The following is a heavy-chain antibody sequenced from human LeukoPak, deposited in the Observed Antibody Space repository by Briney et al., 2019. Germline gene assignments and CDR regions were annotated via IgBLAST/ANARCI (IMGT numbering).Heavy chain of an antibody. Sequence: ASVKVSCKASGYTFTGYYMHWVRQAPGQGLEWMGWINPNSGGTNYAQKFQGRVTMTRDTSISTAYMELSRLRSDDTAVYYCAGVYSYGNYFDYWGQGTLVTVSS. CDR1: GYTFTGYY. V-gene: IGHV1-2*02. D-gene: IGHD5-18*01. J-gene: IGHJ4*02. CDR2: INPNSGGT. CDR3: AGVYSYGNYFDY.